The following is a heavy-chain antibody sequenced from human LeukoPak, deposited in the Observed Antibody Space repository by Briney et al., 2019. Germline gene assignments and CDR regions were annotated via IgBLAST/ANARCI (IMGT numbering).Heavy chain of an antibody. V-gene: IGHV3-53*04. D-gene: IGHD1-26*01. J-gene: IGHJ4*02. Sequence: GGSLRLSCAASGFTFSNYMTWVRQAPGKGLEWVSVIYGGGSTYYADSVKGRFTISRQTSKNTMYLQMNGLRADDTAVYYCSRFVGATYFDYWGQGTLVTVSS. CDR3: SRFVGATYFDY. CDR1: GFTFSNY. CDR2: IYGGGST.